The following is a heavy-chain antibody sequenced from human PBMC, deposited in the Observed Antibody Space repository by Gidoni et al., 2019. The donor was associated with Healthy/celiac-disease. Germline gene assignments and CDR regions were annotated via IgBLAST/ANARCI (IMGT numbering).Heavy chain of an antibody. D-gene: IGHD6-6*01. J-gene: IGHJ4*02. CDR2: ISYDGSNK. Sequence: QVQLVESGGGVVQPGRSLRLSCASSGFTFSSYAMHWVRQAPGKGLEWVAVISYDGSNKYDADSVKGRFTISRDNSKNTLYLQMNSLRAEDTAVYYCARDSVSDIAAHGDYWGQGTLVTVSS. CDR1: GFTFSSYA. V-gene: IGHV3-30-3*01. CDR3: ARDSVSDIAAHGDY.